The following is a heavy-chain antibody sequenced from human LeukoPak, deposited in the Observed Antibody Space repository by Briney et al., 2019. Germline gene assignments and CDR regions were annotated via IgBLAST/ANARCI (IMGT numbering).Heavy chain of an antibody. D-gene: IGHD5-12*01. CDR3: ARRAGDGYTPGYYFDY. V-gene: IGHV4-59*01. J-gene: IGHJ4*02. CDR1: GGSISSYY. Sequence: PSETLSLTCTVSGGSISSYYWSWIRQPPGKGLEWIGYIYYSGSTNYNPSLKSRVTISVDTSKNQFSLKLSSVTAADTAVYYCARRAGDGYTPGYYFDYWGQGTLVTVSS. CDR2: IYYSGST.